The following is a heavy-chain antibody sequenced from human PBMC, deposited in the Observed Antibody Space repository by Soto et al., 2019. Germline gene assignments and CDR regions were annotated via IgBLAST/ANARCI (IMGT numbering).Heavy chain of an antibody. CDR1: GDSVSSNSAA. D-gene: IGHD1-7*01. J-gene: IGHJ6*03. CDR3: AGTTSHYWYYMDV. Sequence: SQTLSLTCAISGDSVSSNSAAWNWIRQSPSRGLEWLGRTYYRSRWYNDYAVSVKSRITVNPDTSKNQFSLQLTSVTPEDTAVYYCAGTTSHYWYYMDVGGKGTTVTVSS. V-gene: IGHV6-1*01. CDR2: TYYRSRWYN.